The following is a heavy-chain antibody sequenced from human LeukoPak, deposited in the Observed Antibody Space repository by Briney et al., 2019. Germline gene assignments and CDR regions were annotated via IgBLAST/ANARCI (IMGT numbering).Heavy chain of an antibody. Sequence: GGSLRLSCAASGFTVSSSYMSWVRQAPGKGLEWVSLIYSGDSTYYADSVKGRFTISRDYSKNTLYLQMNSLGAEDTAVYYCARLIGGTLVRGVLNWFDPWGQGTLVTVSS. CDR1: GFTVSSSY. D-gene: IGHD3-10*01. CDR2: IYSGDST. V-gene: IGHV3-53*01. CDR3: ARLIGGTLVRGVLNWFDP. J-gene: IGHJ5*02.